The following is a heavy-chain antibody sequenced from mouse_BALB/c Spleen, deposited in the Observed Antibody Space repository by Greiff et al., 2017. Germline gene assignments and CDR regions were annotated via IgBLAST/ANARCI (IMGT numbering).Heavy chain of an antibody. D-gene: IGHD2-2*01. J-gene: IGHJ2*01. CDR1: GYTFTSYT. CDR2: INPSSGYT. CDR3: ARDYGYDRDFDY. V-gene: IGHV1-4*02. Sequence: VQLQQSAAELARPGASVKMSCKASGYTFTSYTMHWVKQRPGQGLEWIGYINPSSGYTEYNQKFKDKTTLTADKSSSTAYMQLSSLTSEDSAVYYCARDYGYDRDFDYWGQGTTLTVSS.